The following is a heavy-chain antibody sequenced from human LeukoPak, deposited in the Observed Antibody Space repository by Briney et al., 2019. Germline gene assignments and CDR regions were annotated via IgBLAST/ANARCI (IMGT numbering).Heavy chain of an antibody. CDR1: GFTFSSHW. Sequence: AGGSLRLSCAASGFTFSSHWMTWVRQAPGKGLEWVANIKHDGSERYYVGSVQGRFTISRDNAKNSPYLQMNSLRAEDTAVYYCAVYNWNSKRDLDYWGQGTLVTVSS. CDR2: IKHDGSER. V-gene: IGHV3-7*05. CDR3: AVYNWNSKRDLDY. J-gene: IGHJ4*02. D-gene: IGHD1-7*01.